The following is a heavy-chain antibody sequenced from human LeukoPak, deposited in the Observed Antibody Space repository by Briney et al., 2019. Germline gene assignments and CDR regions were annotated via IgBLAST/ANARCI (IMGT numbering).Heavy chain of an antibody. Sequence: GGSLRLSCAASGFTFSSYWMSWVRQAPGKGLEWVANIKQDGSEKYYVDSVKGRFTISRDNSKNTLYLQMNSLRAEDTAVYYCAKDSPVAGPFDYWGQGTLVTVSS. J-gene: IGHJ4*02. CDR2: IKQDGSEK. V-gene: IGHV3-7*01. CDR3: AKDSPVAGPFDY. D-gene: IGHD6-19*01. CDR1: GFTFSSYW.